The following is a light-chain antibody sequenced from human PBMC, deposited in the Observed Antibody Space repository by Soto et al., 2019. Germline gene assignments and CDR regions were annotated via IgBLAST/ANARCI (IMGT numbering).Light chain of an antibody. CDR3: QHYGNSPLT. J-gene: IGKJ5*01. CDR1: QSGSSTQ. V-gene: IGKV3-20*01. CDR2: WSS. Sequence: EVVLTQSQGTLSLSPGEVATLXCRAGQSGSSTQTAGYQQKPGQAPRLLXYWSSSRAPGSPERFSCSVSETDFTRSISRLEPEDFAVYYGQHYGNSPLTFGQGTRLEIK.